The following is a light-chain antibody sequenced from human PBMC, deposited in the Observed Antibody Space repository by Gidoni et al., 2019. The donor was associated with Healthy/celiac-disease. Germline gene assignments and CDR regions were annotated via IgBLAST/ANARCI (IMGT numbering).Light chain of an antibody. V-gene: IGKV1-39*01. CDR2: AAS. Sequence: DIQMTQSPSSLSASVGDRVTITCRASQSISSYLNWYQQKPGKAPKLLIYAASSLQSGVPSRFSGIGSGTDFTLTISSLQPEDFATYYCQQSYSTPPFTFGPGTKVDIK. CDR3: QQSYSTPPFT. J-gene: IGKJ3*01. CDR1: QSISSY.